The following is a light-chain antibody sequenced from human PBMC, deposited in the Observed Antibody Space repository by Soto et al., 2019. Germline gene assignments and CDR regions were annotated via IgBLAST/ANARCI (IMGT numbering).Light chain of an antibody. CDR2: AAS. Sequence: DIQMTQSPSTLSASVGDRVTITCRASQSIDNYLNWYQQKPGKAPNLLIYAASTLLSGVPSRFSGRGSGTHFTLTISSLQPEDFATYYCQQSYSSPETFGQGTKVEIK. CDR3: QQSYSSPET. V-gene: IGKV1-39*01. J-gene: IGKJ1*01. CDR1: QSIDNY.